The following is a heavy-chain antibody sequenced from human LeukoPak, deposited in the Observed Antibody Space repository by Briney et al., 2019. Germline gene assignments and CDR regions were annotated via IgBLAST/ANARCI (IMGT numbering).Heavy chain of an antibody. D-gene: IGHD2-21*01. Sequence: SETLSLTCTVSGGSISSSSYYWGWIRQPPGKGLEWIGSIYYSGSTYYNPSLKSRVTISVDTSKNQFSLKLSSVTAADTAVYYCARDVVALDAFDIWGQGTMVTVSS. CDR3: ARDVVALDAFDI. V-gene: IGHV4-39*07. CDR1: GGSISSSSYY. CDR2: IYYSGST. J-gene: IGHJ3*02.